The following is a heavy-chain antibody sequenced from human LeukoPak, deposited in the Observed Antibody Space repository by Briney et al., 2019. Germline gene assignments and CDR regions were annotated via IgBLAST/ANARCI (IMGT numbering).Heavy chain of an antibody. J-gene: IGHJ4*02. CDR3: ARAPPAGYSYGYGVFDY. CDR2: ISTYNGNT. CDR1: GYTFTSYG. Sequence: GASVKVSCKASGYTFTSYGISWVRQAPGQGLEWMGWISTYNGNTNSAQKLQGRVTMTTDTSTSTAYMELRSLRSDDTAVYYCARAPPAGYSYGYGVFDYWGQGTLATVSS. D-gene: IGHD5-18*01. V-gene: IGHV1-18*01.